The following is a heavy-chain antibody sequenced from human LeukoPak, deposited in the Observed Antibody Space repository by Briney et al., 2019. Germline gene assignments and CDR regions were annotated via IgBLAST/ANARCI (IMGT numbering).Heavy chain of an antibody. J-gene: IGHJ5*02. Sequence: ASVKVSCKASGYTFTSYDINWVRQATGQGLEWMGWMNPNSGNTGYAQKFQGRVTITRNASISTAYMELSSLRSEDTAVYYCARAPRITMVRGVIYWFDPWGQGTLVTVSS. CDR2: MNPNSGNT. V-gene: IGHV1-8*03. D-gene: IGHD3-10*01. CDR3: ARAPRITMVRGVIYWFDP. CDR1: GYTFTSYD.